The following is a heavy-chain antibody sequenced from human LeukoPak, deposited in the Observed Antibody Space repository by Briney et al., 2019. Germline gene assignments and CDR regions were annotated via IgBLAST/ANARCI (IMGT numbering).Heavy chain of an antibody. J-gene: IGHJ5*02. Sequence: ASVKVSCKASGYTFTSYDINWVRQATGQGLEWMGWMNPNSGNTGYAQKFQGRVTITRNASISTAYMELSSLRSEDTAVYYCARAPRITMVRGVIYWFDPWGQGTLVTVSS. CDR2: MNPNSGNT. V-gene: IGHV1-8*03. D-gene: IGHD3-10*01. CDR3: ARAPRITMVRGVIYWFDP. CDR1: GYTFTSYD.